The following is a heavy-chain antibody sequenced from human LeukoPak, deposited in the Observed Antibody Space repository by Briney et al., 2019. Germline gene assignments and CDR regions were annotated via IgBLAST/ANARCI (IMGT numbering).Heavy chain of an antibody. CDR3: AKGLYAGGNTFFDY. CDR2: IQSDGSSK. D-gene: IGHD4-23*01. J-gene: IGHJ4*02. Sequence: PGGSLRLSCAASGFAFSTYGMHWVRQSPGKGLEWVSFIQSDGSSKHYAESVKGRFTISRDNSKNTVYLQMNSLRVDDTAVFYCAKGLYAGGNTFFDYWGQGTLVIVSS. CDR1: GFAFSTYG. V-gene: IGHV3-30*02.